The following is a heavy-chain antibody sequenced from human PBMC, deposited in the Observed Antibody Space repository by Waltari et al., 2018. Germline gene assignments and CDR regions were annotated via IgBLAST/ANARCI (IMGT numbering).Heavy chain of an antibody. CDR2: IYSGGST. CDR1: GFTFSSYA. D-gene: IGHD1-26*01. J-gene: IGHJ4*02. V-gene: IGHV3-23*03. Sequence: EVQLLESGGGLVQPGGSLRLSCAASGFTFSSYAMSWVRQDPGKGLEWVSVIYSGGSTYYADSVKGRFTISRDNSKNTLYLQMNSLRAEDTAVYYCAKGFFSGSYHVDYFDYWGQGTLVTVSS. CDR3: AKGFFSGSYHVDYFDY.